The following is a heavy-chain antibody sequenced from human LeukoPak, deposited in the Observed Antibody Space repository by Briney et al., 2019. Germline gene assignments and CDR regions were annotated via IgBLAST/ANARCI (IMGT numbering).Heavy chain of an antibody. CDR3: ARVRQTTVTTAYYFDY. Sequence: PGGSLRLSCAASGSTFSSYEMNWVRQAPGKGLEWVSYISSSGSSIYYADSAKGRFTISRDNAKNSLYLQMNSLRAEDTAVYYCARVRQTTVTTAYYFDYWGQGTLVTVSS. V-gene: IGHV3-48*03. D-gene: IGHD4-17*01. CDR1: GSTFSSYE. CDR2: ISSSGSSI. J-gene: IGHJ4*02.